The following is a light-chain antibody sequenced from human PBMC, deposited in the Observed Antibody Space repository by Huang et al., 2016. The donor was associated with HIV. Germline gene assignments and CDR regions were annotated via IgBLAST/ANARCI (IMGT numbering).Light chain of an antibody. CDR3: QQRTNWWT. CDR2: GAS. CDR1: QGIGNH. V-gene: IGKV1-17*03. Sequence: DIQMTQSPSAMSASVGDRVTITCRASQGIGNHLAWFQQKPGKVPKRLIYGASSLQSGVPSRFSGSGSGTEFTLTISSLEPEDFAVYYCQQRTNWWTFGQGTKVEIK. J-gene: IGKJ1*01.